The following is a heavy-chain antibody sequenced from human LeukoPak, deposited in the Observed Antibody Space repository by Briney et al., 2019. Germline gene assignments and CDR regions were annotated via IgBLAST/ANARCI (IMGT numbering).Heavy chain of an antibody. CDR1: GGSLSGYY. Sequence: LESLSLTCTVSGGSLSGYYWSWIRHPPGKILEWIEYLCYTRRTKNDHSVQSRLSMSIDTSKSQFSLKLISVTSADTAVYSCARLLDNDISGDPDTFDVWGQGTTVIVSA. CDR3: ARLLDNDISGDPDTFDV. D-gene: IGHD3-22*01. CDR2: LCYTRRT. J-gene: IGHJ3*01. V-gene: IGHV4-59*01.